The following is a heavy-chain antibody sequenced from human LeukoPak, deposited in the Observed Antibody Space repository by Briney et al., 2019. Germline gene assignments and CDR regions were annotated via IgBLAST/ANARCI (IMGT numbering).Heavy chain of an antibody. J-gene: IGHJ3*02. V-gene: IGHV3-23*01. Sequence: PGGSLRLSCAASGFTFNTYAMSWVRQAPGKVLEWVSTISGSGGSTYYADSVKGRFTISRDNAKNTLYLQMNSLRAEDTAVYYCALGPAPQDAFDIWGQGTMVTVSS. CDR2: ISGSGGST. CDR3: ALGPAPQDAFDI. CDR1: GFTFNTYA.